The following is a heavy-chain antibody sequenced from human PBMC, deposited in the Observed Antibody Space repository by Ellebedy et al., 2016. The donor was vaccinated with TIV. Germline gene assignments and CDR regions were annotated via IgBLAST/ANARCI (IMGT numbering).Heavy chain of an antibody. D-gene: IGHD3-16*01. CDR1: GFTVSSNY. CDR3: TKDRGGVPKVESFQH. V-gene: IGHV3-53*01. Sequence: PGGSLRLSCAASGFTVSSNYMSWVRQAPGKGLEWVSVIYSGGSTYYADSVKGRFTISRDTSKKTLYLQMDTLRAEDTAVYYCTKDRGGVPKVESFQHWGQGTLVTVSS. J-gene: IGHJ1*01. CDR2: IYSGGST.